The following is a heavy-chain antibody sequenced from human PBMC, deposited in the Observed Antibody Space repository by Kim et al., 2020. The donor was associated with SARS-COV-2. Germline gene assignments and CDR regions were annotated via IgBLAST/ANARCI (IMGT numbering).Heavy chain of an antibody. CDR2: IYSGGST. D-gene: IGHD4-17*01. J-gene: IGHJ4*02. Sequence: GGSLRLSCAASGFTVSSNYMSWVRQAPGKGLEWVSVIYSGGSTYYADSVKGRFTISRDNSKNTLYLQMNSLRAEDTAVYYCARDRGDYGDYEGYWGQGTLVTVSS. CDR3: ARDRGDYGDYEGY. CDR1: GFTVSSNY. V-gene: IGHV3-66*01.